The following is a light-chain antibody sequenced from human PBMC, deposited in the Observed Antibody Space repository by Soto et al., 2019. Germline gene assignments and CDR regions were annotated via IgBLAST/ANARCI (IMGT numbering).Light chain of an antibody. CDR1: QAISNF. V-gene: IGKV1-16*02. J-gene: IGKJ5*01. Sequence: DIQMTQSPSSLSASVGDRVTITCRASQAISNFVAWFQQKPGKAPKSLIYAASSLRSGVPSKFSGSGSGTDFNLTINNLQPEDFATYYCQHYNTYPITFGQGTRLEI. CDR3: QHYNTYPIT. CDR2: AAS.